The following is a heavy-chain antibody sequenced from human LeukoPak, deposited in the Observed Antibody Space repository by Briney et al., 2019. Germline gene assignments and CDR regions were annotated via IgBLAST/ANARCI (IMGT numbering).Heavy chain of an antibody. J-gene: IGHJ3*02. Sequence: SETLSLTCTVSGYSISSGYYWGWIRQPPGKGLEWIGYIYYSGSTNYNPSLKSRVTISVDTSKNQFSLKLSSVTAADTAVYYCARAYSSGWLYAFDIWGQGTMVTVSS. CDR3: ARAYSSGWLYAFDI. D-gene: IGHD6-19*01. V-gene: IGHV4-61*01. CDR2: IYYSGST. CDR1: GYSISSGYY.